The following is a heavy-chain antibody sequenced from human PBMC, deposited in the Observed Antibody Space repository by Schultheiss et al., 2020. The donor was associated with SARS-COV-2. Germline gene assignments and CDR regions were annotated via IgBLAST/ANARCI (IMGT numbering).Heavy chain of an antibody. D-gene: IGHD3-10*01. CDR1: GFTFSSYS. Sequence: GGSLRLSCAASGFTFSSYSMNWVRQAPGKGLEWVSLITGYGSSTYYADSVKGRFTISRDNAKNSLYLQMNSLRAEDTAVYYCARGVGWFGELSLNYWGQGTLVTVSS. CDR3: ARGVGWFGELSLNY. CDR2: ITGYGSST. V-gene: IGHV3-21*04. J-gene: IGHJ4*02.